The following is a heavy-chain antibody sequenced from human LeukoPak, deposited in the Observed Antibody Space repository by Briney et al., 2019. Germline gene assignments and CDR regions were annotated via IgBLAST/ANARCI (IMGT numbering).Heavy chain of an antibody. CDR1: GFTFSNYG. Sequence: GGSLRLSCAASGFTFSNYGMQWVRQAPGQGLEWVGVINFDGRRMFYGDSVKGRFIISRDNSTNTLYLQMNTLRAEDTAIYYCVQEITPLVALAIDPWGEGTLVTVSS. D-gene: IGHD6-19*01. V-gene: IGHV3-30*18. CDR3: VQEITPLVALAIDP. CDR2: INFDGRRM. J-gene: IGHJ5*02.